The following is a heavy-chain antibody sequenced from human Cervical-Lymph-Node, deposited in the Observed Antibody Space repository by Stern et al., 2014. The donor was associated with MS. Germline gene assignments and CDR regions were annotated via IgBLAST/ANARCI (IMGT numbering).Heavy chain of an antibody. CDR1: GDTFANYP. V-gene: IGHV1-46*03. CDR2: VNPTDGRT. J-gene: IGHJ1*01. D-gene: IGHD4-17*01. Sequence: VQLVQSGAEVKQPGASVKVSCKASGDTFANYPIHWLRQAPGQGPVWMGIVNPTDGRTTYAQTVKGRVTITMNTSTRTVYMELSSLRAEDTAIYFCANPLPYANWGQGTRVTVSS. CDR3: ANPLPYAN.